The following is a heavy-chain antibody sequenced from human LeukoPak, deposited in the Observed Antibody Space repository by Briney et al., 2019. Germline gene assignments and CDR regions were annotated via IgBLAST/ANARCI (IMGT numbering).Heavy chain of an antibody. D-gene: IGHD2-15*01. J-gene: IGHJ3*02. CDR2: ITSSSIYI. CDR1: GFTFSSYS. CDR3: ARVLLYAFDI. Sequence: PGGSLRLSCAASGFTFSSYSMNWVRQAPGKGLEWVSSITSSSIYIYYADSLKGRFTISRHNAKNSLYLQMNSLRADDTAVYYCARVLLYAFDIWGQGTMVTVSS. V-gene: IGHV3-21*01.